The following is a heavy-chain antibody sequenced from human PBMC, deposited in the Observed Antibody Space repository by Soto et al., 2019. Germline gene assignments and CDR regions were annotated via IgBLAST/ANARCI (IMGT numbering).Heavy chain of an antibody. J-gene: IGHJ4*02. D-gene: IGHD3-22*01. CDR3: AKDSISSDGGYYLHYCDS. CDR1: GFTFSRYA. CDR2: ISGSGGST. V-gene: IGHV3-23*01. Sequence: GGSLRLSCAASGFTFSRYAVSWVRQAPGKGLEWVPAISGSGGSTYFRDTVRGRFTISRENSKNTLYLQMDSLRAEDTAVYYCAKDSISSDGGYYLHYCDSWGQGTLVTVSS.